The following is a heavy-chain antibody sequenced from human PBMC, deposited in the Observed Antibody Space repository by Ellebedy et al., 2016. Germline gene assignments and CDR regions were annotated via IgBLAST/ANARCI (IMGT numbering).Heavy chain of an antibody. CDR3: AREGYCSGGSCYNAFDI. D-gene: IGHD2-15*01. J-gene: IGHJ3*02. CDR1: GGSFSGYY. Sequence: GSLRLSXAVYGGSFSGYYWSWIRQPPGKGLEWIGEINHSGSTNYNPSLKSRVTISVDTSKNQFSLKLSSVTAADTAVYYCAREGYCSGGSCYNAFDIWGQGTMVTVSS. V-gene: IGHV4-34*01. CDR2: INHSGST.